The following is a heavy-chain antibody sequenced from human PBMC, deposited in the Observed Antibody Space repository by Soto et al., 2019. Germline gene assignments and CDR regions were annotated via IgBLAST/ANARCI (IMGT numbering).Heavy chain of an antibody. J-gene: IGHJ4*02. V-gene: IGHV4-30-4*01. D-gene: IGHD7-27*01. Sequence: QVQLQESGPGLVKPSQTLSLTCTVSGGSISSDYYCWSWIRQSPEKGLEWIGHIYNSVNTYSNPSLRRRVTIPVDTSKTHFSLKLTSVTAADTAVYYCARGPSGDKVDNGGQGTLVTVSS. CDR3: ARGPSGDKVDN. CDR1: GGSISSDYYC. CDR2: IYNSVNT.